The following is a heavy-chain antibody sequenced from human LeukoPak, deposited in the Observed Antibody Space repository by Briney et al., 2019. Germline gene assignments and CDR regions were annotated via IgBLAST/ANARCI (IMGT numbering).Heavy chain of an antibody. V-gene: IGHV3-48*03. CDR3: AREGWAAAGPNYYYGMDV. Sequence: GGSLRLSCAASGFTFITFEMNWVRQAPGKGLEWVSYISSSGSTIYYADSVKGRFTISRDNAKNSLYLQMNSLRAEDTAVYYCAREGWAAAGPNYYYGMDVWGQGATVTVSS. D-gene: IGHD6-13*01. CDR2: ISSSGSTI. CDR1: GFTFITFE. J-gene: IGHJ6*02.